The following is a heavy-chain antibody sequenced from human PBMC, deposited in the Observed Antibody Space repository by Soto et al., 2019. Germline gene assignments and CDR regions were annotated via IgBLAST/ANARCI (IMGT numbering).Heavy chain of an antibody. Sequence: SSETLSLTCTVSGGSISSYYWSWIRQPPGKGLEWIGYIYNSGSTNYNPSLKSRVTISGDTSKNQISLKLNSVTAADTAVYFCARGRGSNGWSDYWGQGTLVTVSS. D-gene: IGHD6-19*01. CDR3: ARGRGSNGWSDY. J-gene: IGHJ4*02. CDR2: IYNSGST. V-gene: IGHV4-59*01. CDR1: GGSISSYY.